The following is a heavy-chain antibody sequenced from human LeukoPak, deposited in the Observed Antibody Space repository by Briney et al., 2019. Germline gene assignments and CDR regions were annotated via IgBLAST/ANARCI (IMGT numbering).Heavy chain of an antibody. CDR2: IYHSGST. CDR1: GGSISSSSYY. Sequence: PSETLSLTCTVSGGSISSSSYYWGWIRQPPGKGLEWIGYIYHSGSTYYNPSLKSRVTISVDRSKNQFSLKLSSVTAADTAVYYCARGGYYYGSGSYPRYNWLDPWGQGTLVTVSS. D-gene: IGHD3-10*01. CDR3: ARGGYYYGSGSYPRYNWLDP. V-gene: IGHV4-39*07. J-gene: IGHJ5*02.